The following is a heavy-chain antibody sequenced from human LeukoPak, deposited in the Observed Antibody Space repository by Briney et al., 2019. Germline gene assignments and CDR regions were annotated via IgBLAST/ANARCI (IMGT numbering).Heavy chain of an antibody. V-gene: IGHV3-48*04. Sequence: GGSLRLSCAASGFTFSSYSMNWVRQAPGKGLEWVSYISSSSSTIYYADSVKGRFTISRDNAKNSLYLQMNSLRAEDTAVYYCARDSSFLRYWGQGTLVTVSS. J-gene: IGHJ4*02. D-gene: IGHD3-16*01. CDR3: ARDSSFLRY. CDR2: ISSSSSTI. CDR1: GFTFSSYS.